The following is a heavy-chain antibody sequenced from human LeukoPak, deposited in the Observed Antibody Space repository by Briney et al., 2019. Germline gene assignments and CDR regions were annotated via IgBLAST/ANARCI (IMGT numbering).Heavy chain of an antibody. D-gene: IGHD2-15*01. Sequence: PGGSLRLSCAASGFTFEQCAMAWVRQAPGKGLEWVSSISGSGASAYYADSVKGRFTISRDNSKNTVNLQMNSLRAEDTALYYCAKWLTYCSGGNCYGGEGFWGQGTLVTVSS. J-gene: IGHJ4*02. CDR2: ISGSGASA. V-gene: IGHV3-23*01. CDR1: GFTFEQCA. CDR3: AKWLTYCSGGNCYGGEGF.